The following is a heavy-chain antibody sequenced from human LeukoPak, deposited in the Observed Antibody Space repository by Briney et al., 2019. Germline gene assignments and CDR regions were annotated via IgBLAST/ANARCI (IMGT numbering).Heavy chain of an antibody. CDR3: AREYASGNSFHVIFHI. Sequence: SVKVSCKASGYTFTSYDINWVRQATGQGLEWMGRIIPTLHITDYAKKFQDRLTITADTSTTTAYMELSSLRSEDTAVYFCAREYASGNSFHVIFHIWGQGTMVSVSS. CDR2: IIPTLHIT. V-gene: IGHV1-69*04. D-gene: IGHD4-23*01. CDR1: GYTFTSYD. J-gene: IGHJ3*02.